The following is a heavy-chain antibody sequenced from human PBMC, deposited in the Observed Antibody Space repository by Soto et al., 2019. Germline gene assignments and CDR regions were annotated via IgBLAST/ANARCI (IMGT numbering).Heavy chain of an antibody. V-gene: IGHV3-48*03. CDR3: ARALADLYYDSSGYSTGYYFDY. CDR2: ISSSGSTI. CDR1: GFTFSSYE. J-gene: IGHJ4*02. D-gene: IGHD3-22*01. Sequence: HPGGSLRLSCAASGFTFSSYEMNWVRQAPGKGLEWVSYISSSGSTIYYADSVKGRFTISRDNAKNSLYLQMNSLRAEDTAVYYCARALADLYYDSSGYSTGYYFDYWGQGTLVTVSS.